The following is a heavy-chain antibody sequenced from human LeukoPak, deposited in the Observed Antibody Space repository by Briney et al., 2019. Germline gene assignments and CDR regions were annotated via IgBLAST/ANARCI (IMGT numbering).Heavy chain of an antibody. CDR3: AAVVGATMYYFDY. CDR1: GYTLTELS. CDR2: FDPEDGET. D-gene: IGHD1-26*01. Sequence: ASVKVSCKVSGYTLTELSMHGVRQAPGKGLEWMGGFDPEDGETIYAQKFQGRVTMTEDTSTDTAYMELSSLRSEDTAVYYCAAVVGATMYYFDYWGQGTLVTVSS. V-gene: IGHV1-24*01. J-gene: IGHJ4*02.